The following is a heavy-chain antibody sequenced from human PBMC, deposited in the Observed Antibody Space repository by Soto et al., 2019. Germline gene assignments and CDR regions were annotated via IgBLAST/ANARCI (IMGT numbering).Heavy chain of an antibody. CDR1: GGSISSYY. CDR3: AREYDFWSGYFPRFDP. J-gene: IGHJ5*02. D-gene: IGHD3-3*01. Sequence: SETLSLTWTVSGGSISSYYWSWIRQPPGKGLAWIGYIYYSGSTNSNPSLKSRVTISVDTSKNQFSLKLSSVTAADTAVYYCAREYDFWSGYFPRFDPWGQGTLVTVSS. CDR2: IYYSGST. V-gene: IGHV4-59*01.